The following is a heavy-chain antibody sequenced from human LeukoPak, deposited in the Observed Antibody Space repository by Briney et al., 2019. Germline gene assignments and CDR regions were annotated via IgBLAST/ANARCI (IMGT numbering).Heavy chain of an antibody. CDR1: GFTFSSYG. D-gene: IGHD4-17*01. J-gene: IGHJ4*02. CDR3: ARLFGGVTTFDY. V-gene: IGHV3-7*01. CDR2: IHPDGYVK. Sequence: GRSLRLSCAASGFTFSSYGMHWVRQAPGKGLEWVASIHPDGYVKKYVASVNGRFTISRDNAKNSLFLQMNSLRAEDTAVYYCARLFGGVTTFDYWGQGTLVSVS.